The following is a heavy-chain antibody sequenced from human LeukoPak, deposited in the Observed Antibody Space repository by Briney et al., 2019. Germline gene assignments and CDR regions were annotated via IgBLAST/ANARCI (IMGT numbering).Heavy chain of an antibody. V-gene: IGHV5-51*01. J-gene: IGHJ4*02. Sequence: GESLKISCKGSGYSFTSYWIGWVRQMPGKGLEWMGIIYPGDSDTRYSPSFQGQVTISADKSISTAYLQWSSLKASDTAMYYCARLRAVYYYGSGRPPYFDYWGQGTLVTVSS. D-gene: IGHD3-10*01. CDR1: GYSFTSYW. CDR2: IYPGDSDT. CDR3: ARLRAVYYYGSGRPPYFDY.